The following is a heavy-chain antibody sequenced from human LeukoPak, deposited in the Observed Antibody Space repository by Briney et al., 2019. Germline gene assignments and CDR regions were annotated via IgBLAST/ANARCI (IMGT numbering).Heavy chain of an antibody. CDR1: GFTFSSYG. CDR2: IWYDGSKK. V-gene: IGHV3-33*01. CDR3: AREGPRGNSQFDY. Sequence: GRSLRLSCAASGFTFSSYGMHWVRPAPGKGLEWVALIWYDGSKKYYTHSVKGQLTISRDNSKNTLYLQMNSLRAEDTAIYYCAREGPRGNSQFDYWGQGTLVTVSS. J-gene: IGHJ4*02. D-gene: IGHD2/OR15-2a*01.